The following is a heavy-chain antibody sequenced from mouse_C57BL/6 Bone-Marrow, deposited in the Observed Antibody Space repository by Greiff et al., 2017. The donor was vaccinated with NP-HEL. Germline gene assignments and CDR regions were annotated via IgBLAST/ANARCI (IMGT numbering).Heavy chain of an antibody. J-gene: IGHJ2*01. CDR2: IWSDGST. Sequence: QVQLQQSGPGLVAPSQCLSITCTVSGFSLTSYGVHWVRQPPGKGLEWLVVIWSDGSTTYNSALKSRLSISKDNSKSQVFLKMNSLQTDDTAMYYCARQGGKNWPYFDYWGQGTTLTVSS. CDR3: ARQGGKNWPYFDY. CDR1: GFSLTSYG. V-gene: IGHV2-6-1*01. D-gene: IGHD4-1*01.